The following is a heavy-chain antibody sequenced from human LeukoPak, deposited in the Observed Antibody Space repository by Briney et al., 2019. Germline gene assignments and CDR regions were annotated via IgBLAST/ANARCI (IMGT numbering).Heavy chain of an antibody. J-gene: IGHJ4*02. CDR3: AKDRVVAVGRFDY. D-gene: IGHD3-22*01. Sequence: QPGRSVSLSCAASGFTFRSHAMMWVRQAPGKELEWVSSLSTSGGTTYYADSVKHRLTIYRDNSKNTLYRQLNGQICEDAAVYSCAKDRVVAVGRFDYWGQGTLVTVSS. CDR1: GFTFRSHA. V-gene: IGHV3-23*01. CDR2: LSTSGGTT.